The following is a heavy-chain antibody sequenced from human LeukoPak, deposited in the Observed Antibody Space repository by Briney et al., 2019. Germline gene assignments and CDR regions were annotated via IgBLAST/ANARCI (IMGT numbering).Heavy chain of an antibody. CDR1: GYTFTGYY. CDR2: VDPDTGGT. J-gene: IGHJ4*02. CDR3: ARDWPSAALDS. V-gene: IGHV1-2*02. Sequence: ASVKVSCKASGYTFTGYYIHWVRQAPGQGLEWMGWVDPDTGGTSYAQKFQGRVTMTRDTSITTAYMELTSLGSDDTAVYYCARDWPSAALDSWGQGSLVTVSS. D-gene: IGHD6-13*01.